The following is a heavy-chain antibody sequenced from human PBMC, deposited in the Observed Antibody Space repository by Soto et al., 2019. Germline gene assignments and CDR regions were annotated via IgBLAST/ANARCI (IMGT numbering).Heavy chain of an antibody. Sequence: EVQLVESGGGLVQPGGSLRLSCAASGFTVSSNYMSWVRQAPGKGLEWVSVIYSGGSTYYADSVKGRFTISRDNSKEALYLQMNSLRAEDTAVYYCARGLYSGWHYFDYWGQGTLVTVSS. J-gene: IGHJ4*02. CDR1: GFTVSSNY. V-gene: IGHV3-66*01. CDR3: ARGLYSGWHYFDY. D-gene: IGHD5-12*01. CDR2: IYSGGST.